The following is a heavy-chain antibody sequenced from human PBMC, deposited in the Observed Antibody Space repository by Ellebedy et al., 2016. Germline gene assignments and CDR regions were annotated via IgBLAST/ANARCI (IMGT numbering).Heavy chain of an antibody. CDR1: GFTFSSYA. Sequence: GESLKISXAASGFTFSSYAMSWVRQAPGKGLEWVSAISGSGGSTYYADSVKGRFTISRDNSKNTLYLQMNSLRAEDTAVYYCAKDRLVKSDSSGYYVDYWGQGTLVTVSS. CDR3: AKDRLVKSDSSGYYVDY. D-gene: IGHD3-22*01. J-gene: IGHJ4*02. CDR2: ISGSGGST. V-gene: IGHV3-23*01.